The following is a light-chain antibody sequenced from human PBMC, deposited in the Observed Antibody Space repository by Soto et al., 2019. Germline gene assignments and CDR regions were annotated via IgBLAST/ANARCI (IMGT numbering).Light chain of an antibody. CDR2: DAS. CDR1: RSVSSY. J-gene: IGKJ5*01. CDR3: QQRSNWS. Sequence: EIVLTQSPATLSLSPGESATLSCRASRSVSSYLAWYQQKPGQAPRLLIYDASNRATGIPARFSGSGSGTDFTLTISSLEPEDFAVYYCQQRSNWSFGQGTRLEIK. V-gene: IGKV3-11*01.